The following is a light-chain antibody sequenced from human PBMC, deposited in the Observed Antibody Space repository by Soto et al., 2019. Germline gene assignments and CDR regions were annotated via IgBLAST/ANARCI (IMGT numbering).Light chain of an antibody. CDR1: QTISVY. CDR3: QQSFSTAQLSCGGGTPQLT. V-gene: IGKV1-39*01. J-gene: IGKJ4*01. CDR2: TAS. Sequence: DIQMTQSPCSLSASVGDTVTITCRASQTISVYLNWYQQIPGKAPKLLIYTASTLQTGVPSRFSGSGSGTDFTLTISSLHPQDFAPYYCQQSFSTAQLSCGGGTPQLTFGGGTRVEIK.